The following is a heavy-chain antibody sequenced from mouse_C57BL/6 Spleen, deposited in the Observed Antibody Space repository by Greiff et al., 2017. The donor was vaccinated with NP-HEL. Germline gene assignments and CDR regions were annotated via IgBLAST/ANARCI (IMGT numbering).Heavy chain of an antibody. CDR3: ARSYGSSYGDYFDY. CDR2: IYPRSGNT. V-gene: IGHV1-81*01. D-gene: IGHD1-1*01. J-gene: IGHJ2*01. Sequence: VMLVESGAELARPGASVKLSCKASGYTFTSYGISWVKQRTGQGLEWIGEIYPRSGNTYYNEKFKGKATLTADKSSSTAYMELRSLTSEDSAVYFCARSYGSSYGDYFDYGGQGTTLTVSS. CDR1: GYTFTSYG.